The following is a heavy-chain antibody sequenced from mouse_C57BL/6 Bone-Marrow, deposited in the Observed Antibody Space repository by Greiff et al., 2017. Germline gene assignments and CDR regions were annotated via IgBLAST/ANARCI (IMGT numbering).Heavy chain of an antibody. D-gene: IGHD1-1*01. CDR2: IYPRSGNT. Sequence: QVQLKQSGAELARPGASVKLSCKASGYTFTSYGISWVKQRTGQGLEWIGEIYPRSGNTYYNEKFKGKATLTADKSSSTAYMELRSLTSEDSAVYFCARVITVVATECWGEGATLAVSS. J-gene: IGHJ2*01. CDR3: ARVITVVATEC. CDR1: GYTFTSYG. V-gene: IGHV1-81*01.